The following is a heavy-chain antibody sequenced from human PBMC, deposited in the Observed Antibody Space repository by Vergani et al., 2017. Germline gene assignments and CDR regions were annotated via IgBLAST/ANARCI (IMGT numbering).Heavy chain of an antibody. CDR3: ALSGTSSGFDY. CDR1: GFTFSSYS. V-gene: IGHV3-48*01. D-gene: IGHD6-19*01. CDR2: ISSSSSTI. J-gene: IGHJ4*02. Sequence: EVQLVESGGGLVQPGGSLRLSCAASGFTFSSYSMNWVRQAPGKGLEWVSYISSSSSTIYYADSVKGRFTISRDNAKNSLYLQMNSLRAEDTAVYYCALSGTSSGFDYWGQGTLVTVSS.